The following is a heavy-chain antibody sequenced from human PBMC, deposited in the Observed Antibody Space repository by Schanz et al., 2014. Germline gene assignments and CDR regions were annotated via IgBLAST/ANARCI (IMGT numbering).Heavy chain of an antibody. V-gene: IGHV3-30-3*01. Sequence: QVQLAESGGGVVQPGRSLRLSCAASGFTFHTYDMHWVRQAPGKGLEWVAQISHDGHRDFYADSVKGRFTISRDNSRNTLYLEMNRLRVDDTAVYFCARPFLGYYGDLAYWGQGTLXTVSS. CDR3: ARPFLGYYGDLAY. CDR2: ISHDGHRD. D-gene: IGHD4-17*01. J-gene: IGHJ4*02. CDR1: GFTFHTYD.